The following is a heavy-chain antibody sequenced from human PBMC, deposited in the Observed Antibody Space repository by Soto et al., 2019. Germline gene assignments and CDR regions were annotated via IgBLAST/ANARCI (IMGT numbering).Heavy chain of an antibody. J-gene: IGHJ4*02. CDR3: TRGPRPIATGTGDY. Sequence: GGSLRLSCAASGFIFKMYWMHWVRQSPGKGLVWISRIYNDGTYSDYADSVRGRFTISRDNVNDTLYLQMNNLRAEDSGLYYCTRGPRPIATGTGDYWGQGTQVSVSS. CDR2: IYNDGTYS. CDR1: GFIFKMYW. D-gene: IGHD1-1*01. V-gene: IGHV3-74*01.